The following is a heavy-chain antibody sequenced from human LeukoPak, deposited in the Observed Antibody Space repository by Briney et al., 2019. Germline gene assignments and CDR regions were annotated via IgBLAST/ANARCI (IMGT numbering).Heavy chain of an antibody. CDR3: TRDSYCSSTSCYSHHLDY. CDR2: IRSKAYGGTT. CDR1: GFTFGDYA. J-gene: IGHJ4*02. D-gene: IGHD2-2*02. V-gene: IGHV3-49*03. Sequence: GGSLRLSCTAYGFTFGDYAMSWFRQAPGKGLEWVGFIRSKAYGGTTEYAASVKGRFTISRDDSKSIAYLQMNSLKTEDTAVYYCTRDSYCSSTSCYSHHLDYWGQGTLVTVSS.